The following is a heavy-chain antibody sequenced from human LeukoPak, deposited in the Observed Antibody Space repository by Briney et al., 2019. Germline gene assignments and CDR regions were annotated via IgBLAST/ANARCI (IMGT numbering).Heavy chain of an antibody. D-gene: IGHD2-8*01. V-gene: IGHV4-34*01. CDR1: GGSFSGYY. Sequence: SETLSLTCAVYGGSFSGYYWSWIRQPPGKGLEWIGEINHSGSTNYNPSLKSRVTISADMSKNQFSLKLSSVTAADTAVYYCARGRPDIVRAVVRIRFDPWGQGTLVTVSS. CDR2: INHSGST. CDR3: ARGRPDIVRAVVRIRFDP. J-gene: IGHJ5*02.